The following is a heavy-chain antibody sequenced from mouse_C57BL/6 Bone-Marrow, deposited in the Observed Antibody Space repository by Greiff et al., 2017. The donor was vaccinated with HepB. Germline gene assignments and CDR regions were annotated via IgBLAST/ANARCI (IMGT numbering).Heavy chain of an antibody. Sequence: EVKLMESGPGLAKPSQTLSLTCSVPGYSITSDYWNWIRKFPGNKLEYMGYISYSGSTYYNPSLKSRISITRDTSKNQYYLQLNSVTTEDTATYYCARGIYYGNWYFDVWGTGTTVTVSS. V-gene: IGHV3-8*01. CDR3: ARGIYYGNWYFDV. J-gene: IGHJ1*03. CDR2: ISYSGST. CDR1: GYSITSDY. D-gene: IGHD2-1*01.